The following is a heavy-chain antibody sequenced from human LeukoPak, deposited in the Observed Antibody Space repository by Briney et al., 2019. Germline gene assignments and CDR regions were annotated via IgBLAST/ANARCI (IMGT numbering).Heavy chain of an antibody. Sequence: SETLSLTCTVSSGSITSYHYSWIRQPPGKGLEWIGYIYYSGSTNYNPSLKSRVTISVDTSKNQFSLKLSSVTAADTAVYYCARGGSGTYYHYWGQGTLVTVSS. CDR3: ARGGSGTYYHY. D-gene: IGHD1-26*01. CDR2: IYYSGST. CDR1: SGSITSYH. J-gene: IGHJ4*02. V-gene: IGHV4-59*01.